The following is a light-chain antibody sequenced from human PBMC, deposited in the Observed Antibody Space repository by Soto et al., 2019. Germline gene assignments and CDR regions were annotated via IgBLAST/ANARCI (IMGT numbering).Light chain of an antibody. CDR1: QSVSSSY. CDR3: QQYGSSQIT. Sequence: EIVLTQSPGTLSLSPGERATLSCRASQSVSSSYLAWYQQKPGQAPRLLIYGASSRATGIPDRFSGSGSGTDFPLTISRLEPEDFAVYYCQQYGSSQITFGQGTHWRL. V-gene: IGKV3-20*01. CDR2: GAS. J-gene: IGKJ5*01.